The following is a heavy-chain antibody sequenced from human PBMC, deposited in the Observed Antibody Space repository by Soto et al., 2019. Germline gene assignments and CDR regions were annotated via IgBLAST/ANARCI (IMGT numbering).Heavy chain of an antibody. CDR3: ARGRVSSGRYYYYYYGMDV. V-gene: IGHV4-34*01. CDR2: INHSGST. CDR1: GGSFSGYY. Sequence: SETLSLTCAVYGGSFSGYYWSWIRQPPGKGLEWIGEINHSGSTNYNPSLKSRVTISVDTSKNQFSLKLSSVTAADTAVYYCARGRVSSGRYYYYYYGMDVWGQGTTVTVSS. J-gene: IGHJ6*02. D-gene: IGHD3-22*01.